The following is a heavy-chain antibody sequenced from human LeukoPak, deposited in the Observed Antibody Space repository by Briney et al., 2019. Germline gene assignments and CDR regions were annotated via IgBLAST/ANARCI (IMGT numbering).Heavy chain of an antibody. V-gene: IGHV4-31*11. Sequence: SETLSLTCAVYGGSFSGYYWSWIRQHPGKGLEWIGYIYYSGSTYYNPSLKSRVTISVDTSKNQFSLKLSSVTAADTAVYYCARDTYCSSTSCYTREDAYGMDVWGQGTTVTVSS. CDR3: ARDTYCSSTSCYTREDAYGMDV. CDR2: IYYSGST. D-gene: IGHD2-2*02. CDR1: GGSFSGYY. J-gene: IGHJ6*02.